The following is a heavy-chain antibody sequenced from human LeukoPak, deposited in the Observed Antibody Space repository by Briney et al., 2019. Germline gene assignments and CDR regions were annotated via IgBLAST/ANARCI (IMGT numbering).Heavy chain of an antibody. V-gene: IGHV1-24*01. Sequence: ASVKVSCKVSGYTLTELSMHWVRQAPGKGLEWMGGFDPEDGETIYAQKFQGRVTMTEDTPTDTAYMELSSLRSEDTAVYYCATIFGYDSSGYYWPYYFDYWGQGTLVTVSS. CDR2: FDPEDGET. CDR1: GYTLTELS. J-gene: IGHJ4*02. D-gene: IGHD3-22*01. CDR3: ATIFGYDSSGYYWPYYFDY.